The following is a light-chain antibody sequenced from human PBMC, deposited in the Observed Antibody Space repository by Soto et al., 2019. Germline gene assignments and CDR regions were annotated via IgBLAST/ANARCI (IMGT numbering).Light chain of an antibody. V-gene: IGKV3-20*01. CDR2: GAS. Sequence: EIVLTQSPGTLSLSPGERATLSCRASQSVSSSYLAWYQQKAGQAPRLLIYGASSRATGIPDRFSGSGSGTDFTLTISRLEPEDFAVYYCQQYGWSPPDTFGQGTKLEIK. J-gene: IGKJ2*01. CDR1: QSVSSSY. CDR3: QQYGWSPPDT.